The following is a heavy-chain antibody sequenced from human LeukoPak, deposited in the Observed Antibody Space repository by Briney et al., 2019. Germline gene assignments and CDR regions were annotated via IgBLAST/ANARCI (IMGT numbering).Heavy chain of an antibody. Sequence: GGSLRLSCAASGFTFRSYSMNWVRQAPGKGLEWVSSISSSSSYIYYADSVKGRFTISRDDAKNSLYLQMNSLRAEDTAVYYCVGYASSGRRDALDIWSQGTMVTVSS. CDR1: GFTFRSYS. V-gene: IGHV3-21*01. CDR3: VGYASSGRRDALDI. CDR2: ISSSSSYI. J-gene: IGHJ3*02. D-gene: IGHD3-22*01.